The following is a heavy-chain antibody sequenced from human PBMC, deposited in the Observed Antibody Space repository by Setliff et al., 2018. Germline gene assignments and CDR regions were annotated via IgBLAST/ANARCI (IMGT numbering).Heavy chain of an antibody. V-gene: IGHV3-21*04. CDR1: GFTFRPYS. CDR3: VRRGGTAGQGAFDI. Sequence: GGSLRLSCAASGFTFRPYSFNWVRQAPGKGLEWVSSISSSSSYIYYGDSVKGRFTISRDNAKNSLYLQMNNLRAEDTALYYCVRRGGTAGQGAFDIWGQGTMVTVSS. J-gene: IGHJ3*02. D-gene: IGHD6-19*01. CDR2: ISSSSSYI.